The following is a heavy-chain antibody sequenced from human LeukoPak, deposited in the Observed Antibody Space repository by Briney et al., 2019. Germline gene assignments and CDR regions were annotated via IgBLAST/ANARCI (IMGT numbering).Heavy chain of an antibody. V-gene: IGHV4-34*01. J-gene: IGHJ4*02. D-gene: IGHD3-16*01. CDR1: GGSFSGYY. CDR2: INHSGST. CDR3: AREGDKFFDY. Sequence: PSETLSLTCAVYGGSFSGYYWSWIRQPPGKGLEWIGEINHSGSTNYNPSLKSRVTISVDTSKNQFSLKLSSVTAADTAVYYCAREGDKFFDYWGQGTLVTVSS.